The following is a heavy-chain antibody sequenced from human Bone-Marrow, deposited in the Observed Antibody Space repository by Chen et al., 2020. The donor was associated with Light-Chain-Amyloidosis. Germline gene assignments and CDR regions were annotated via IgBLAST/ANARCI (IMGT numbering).Heavy chain of an antibody. CDR3: ARRRDGYNFDY. V-gene: IGHV5-51*01. D-gene: IGHD5-12*01. J-gene: IGHJ4*02. Sequence: EVQLEQPGPEVKKPGESLKISCKGSGYTFPNYWIGWVSQMPGKGLEWMGVIYPDDSDSRYSPSFEGQVTISADKSITTAYLQWRSLKASDTAMYYCARRRDGYNFDYWGQGTLVTVSS. CDR1: GYTFPNYW. CDR2: IYPDDSDS.